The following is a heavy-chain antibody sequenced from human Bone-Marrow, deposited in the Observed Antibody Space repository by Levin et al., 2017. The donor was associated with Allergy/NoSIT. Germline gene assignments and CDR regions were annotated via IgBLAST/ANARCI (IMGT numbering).Heavy chain of an antibody. CDR2: INPSGGST. CDR1: GYTFTSYY. J-gene: IGHJ4*02. V-gene: IGHV1-46*01. Sequence: GESLKISCKASGYTFTSYYMHWVRQAPGQGLEWMGIINPSGGSTSYAQKFQGRVTMTRDTSTSTVYMELSSLRSEDTAVYYCARTYGDPTRNFDYWGQGTLVTVSS. D-gene: IGHD4-17*01. CDR3: ARTYGDPTRNFDY.